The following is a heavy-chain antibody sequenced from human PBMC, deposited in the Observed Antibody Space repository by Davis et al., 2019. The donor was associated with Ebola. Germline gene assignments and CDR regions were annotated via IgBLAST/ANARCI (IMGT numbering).Heavy chain of an antibody. CDR3: ASSASGWYTSFDY. CDR1: GFTFSSYA. CDR2: ISYDGSNK. J-gene: IGHJ4*02. D-gene: IGHD6-19*01. Sequence: PGGSLRLSCAASGFTFSSYAMHWVRQAPGKGLEWVAVISYDGSNKYYADSVKGRFTISRDNSKNTLYLQMNSLRAEDTAVYYCASSASGWYTSFDYWGQGTLVTVSS. V-gene: IGHV3-30*04.